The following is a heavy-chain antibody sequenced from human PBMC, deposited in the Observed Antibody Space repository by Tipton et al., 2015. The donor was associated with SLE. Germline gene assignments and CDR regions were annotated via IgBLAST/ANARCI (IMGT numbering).Heavy chain of an antibody. CDR3: ASLITIFGVVWDY. V-gene: IGHV4-34*01. D-gene: IGHD3-3*01. Sequence: LRLSCAASGFTFSSYAMSWVRQPPGKGLEWIGEINHSGSTNYNPSLKSRVTISVDTSKNQFSLKLSSVTAADTAVYYCASLITIFGVVWDYWGQGTLVTVSS. CDR2: INHSGST. CDR1: GFTFSSYA. J-gene: IGHJ4*02.